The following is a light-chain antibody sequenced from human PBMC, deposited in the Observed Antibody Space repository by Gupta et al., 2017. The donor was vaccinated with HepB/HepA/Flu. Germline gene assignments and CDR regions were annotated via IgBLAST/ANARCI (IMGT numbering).Light chain of an antibody. V-gene: IGLV2-14*03. CDR2: DVS. Sequence: QSALTQPASVSGSPGQSITISCTGTSSDVGGYNYVSWYQQHPGKAPKLMIYDVSNRPPGVSNRFSGSKSGNTASLTISGLQAEEEADYYCSSYTSSSTSLVFGGGTKLTVL. CDR3: SSYTSSSTSLV. J-gene: IGLJ2*01. CDR1: SSDVGGYNY.